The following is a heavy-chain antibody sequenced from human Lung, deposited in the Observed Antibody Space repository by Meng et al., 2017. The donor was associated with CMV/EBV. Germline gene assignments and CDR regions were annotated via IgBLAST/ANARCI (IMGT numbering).Heavy chain of an antibody. Sequence: SEGTFSIDAINWVRQARGQGLEWMGGLIPLLGIATYAQKFQDRVTITPDKSTSTAYMELRSLRSEDTAVYYCARLAECSGGSCYFDYWGQGTLVTVSS. D-gene: IGHD2-15*01. V-gene: IGHV1-69*10. CDR3: ARLAECSGGSCYFDY. J-gene: IGHJ4*02. CDR2: LIPLLGIA. CDR1: EGTFSIDA.